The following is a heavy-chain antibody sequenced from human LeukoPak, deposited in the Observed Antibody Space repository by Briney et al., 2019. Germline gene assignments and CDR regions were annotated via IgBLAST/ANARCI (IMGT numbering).Heavy chain of an antibody. CDR3: PRVHCSRGSCYGEVFDS. CDR2: INPADASA. CDR1: GYIFTNYY. Sequence: ASLKVSCKASGYIFTNYYLHWVRQAPGHRLEWGGIINPADASASYAQKFHGRVTMTRDTSTSTVYMDLSSLRSEDTSMYYCPRVHCSRGSCYGEVFDSWGQGTLVTVSS. J-gene: IGHJ4*02. V-gene: IGHV1-46*01. D-gene: IGHD2-15*01.